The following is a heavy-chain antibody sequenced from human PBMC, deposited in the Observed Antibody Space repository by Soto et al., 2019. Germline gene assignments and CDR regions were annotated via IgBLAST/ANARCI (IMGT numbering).Heavy chain of an antibody. CDR1: GPTFSSYA. D-gene: IGHD2-2*01. CDR3: AKHKVGACSSSTCLGLDY. J-gene: IGHJ4*02. CDR2: ISGSDNSK. V-gene: IGHV3-23*01. Sequence: GGSLRLSCEASGPTFSSYAMSWVRQAPGKGLEGVSGISGSDNSKNNEAYVKDGCTTTRENSNNTMYLQKIRRITEDTAIYYCAKHKVGACSSSTCLGLDYWGQGTLVTVSS.